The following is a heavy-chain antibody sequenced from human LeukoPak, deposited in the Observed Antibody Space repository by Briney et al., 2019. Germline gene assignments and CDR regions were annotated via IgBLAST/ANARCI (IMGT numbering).Heavy chain of an antibody. CDR3: ARHNRCSSSSCQRGEAFDI. J-gene: IGHJ3*02. Sequence: ASVKVSCKASGYTFSSYGISWVRQAPGQGLEWMGWISAYNGNTNYAQKFQGRVTMTTDTSTSTGYMELRSLRSDDTAVYYCARHNRCSSSSCQRGEAFDIWGQGTMVTVSS. CDR2: ISAYNGNT. CDR1: GYTFSSYG. V-gene: IGHV1-18*01. D-gene: IGHD2-2*01.